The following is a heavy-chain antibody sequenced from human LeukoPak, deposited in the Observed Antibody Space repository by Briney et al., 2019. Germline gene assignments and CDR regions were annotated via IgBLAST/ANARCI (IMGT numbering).Heavy chain of an antibody. CDR3: ARRVVFDSSGYYYRRLYFDY. Sequence: SETLSLTCAVYGGSFSGYYWSWIRQPPGKGLEWIGEINHSGSTNYNPSLKSRVTISVDTSKNQFSLKLSSVTAADTAVYYCARRVVFDSSGYYYRRLYFDYWGQGTLVTVSS. J-gene: IGHJ4*02. D-gene: IGHD3-22*01. CDR2: INHSGST. CDR1: GGSFSGYY. V-gene: IGHV4-34*01.